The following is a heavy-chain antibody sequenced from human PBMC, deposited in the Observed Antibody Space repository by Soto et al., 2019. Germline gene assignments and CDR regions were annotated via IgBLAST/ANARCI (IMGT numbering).Heavy chain of an antibody. CDR2: VYYSGST. CDR3: EREYGSSGIDY. V-gene: IGHV4-39*07. Sequence: PSETLSLTCTVSGASIISTTSSYYWGWIRQPPGKGLEWIGSVYYSGSTYLNPSLKSRVTISVDTSKNQFSLKLSSVTAADTAVYYCEREYGSSGIDYWGQGNLVTVSS. D-gene: IGHD6-6*01. CDR1: GASIISTTSSYY. J-gene: IGHJ4*02.